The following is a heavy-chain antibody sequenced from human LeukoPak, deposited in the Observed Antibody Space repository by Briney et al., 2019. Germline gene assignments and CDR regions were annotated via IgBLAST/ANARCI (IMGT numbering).Heavy chain of an antibody. CDR1: GFTFSDYY. J-gene: IGHJ5*02. D-gene: IGHD3-10*01. Sequence: PGGSLRLSCAASGFTFSDYYMSWFRQAPGKGLEWVSYITTDGSTIHYADSVKGRFTISRDNARNSLFLQMNSQRAEDSAVYYCATSSGSSAWGQGTLVTVSS. V-gene: IGHV3-11*01. CDR3: ATSSGSSA. CDR2: ITTDGSTI.